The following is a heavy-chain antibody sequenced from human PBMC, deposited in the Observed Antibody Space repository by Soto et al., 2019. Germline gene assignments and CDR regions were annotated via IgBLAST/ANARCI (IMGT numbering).Heavy chain of an antibody. J-gene: IGHJ6*03. CDR2: ISGSGGST. CDR3: AKVSRWRLVITAGYYYYMDV. Sequence: EVQLLESGGGLVQPGVSLRLSCAASGFTFSSYAMSWVRQAPGKGLEWVSAISGSGGSTYYADSVKGRFTISRDNAKNTRYLQMNSLRAEDTAVYYWAKVSRWRLVITAGYYYYMDVWGKGTTVTVSS. D-gene: IGHD2-21*01. V-gene: IGHV3-23*01. CDR1: GFTFSSYA.